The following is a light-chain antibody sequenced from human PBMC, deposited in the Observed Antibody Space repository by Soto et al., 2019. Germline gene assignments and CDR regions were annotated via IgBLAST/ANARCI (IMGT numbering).Light chain of an antibody. V-gene: IGKV1-5*01. Sequence: IQMAQNPSPLSASVGGRVTITWRASQSISSWLAWYQQKPGKAPKLLIYDASSLESGVPSRFSGTGSGTEFTLTISSLQPDDFATYFCQQYNSFSLITFGQGTKVDI. CDR2: DAS. CDR1: QSISSW. CDR3: QQYNSFSLIT. J-gene: IGKJ1*01.